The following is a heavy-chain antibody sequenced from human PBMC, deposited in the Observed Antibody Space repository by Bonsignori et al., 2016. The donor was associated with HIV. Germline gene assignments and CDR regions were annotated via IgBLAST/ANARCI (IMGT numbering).Heavy chain of an antibody. CDR2: IYSSGNT. J-gene: IGHJ6*03. D-gene: IGHD5-12*01. Sequence: RQAPGKGLEWIGYIYSSGNTNYNPSLKRRVTISVDMSKNQFSLKLSSVTAADTAVYYCARGGLRLDYHYYYYYMDVWGKGTTVTVSS. V-gene: IGHV4-59*01. CDR3: ARGGLRLDYHYYYYYMDV.